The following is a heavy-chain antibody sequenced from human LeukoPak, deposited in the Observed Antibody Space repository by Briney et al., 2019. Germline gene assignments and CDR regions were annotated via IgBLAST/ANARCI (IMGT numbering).Heavy chain of an antibody. CDR2: IYYSGST. D-gene: IGHD5-18*01. V-gene: IGHV4-59*08. CDR3: ASRGYSYGPFDY. Sequence: PSETLSLTCTVSGGSISSYYWSWIRQPPGKGLEWIGYIYYSGSTNYNPSLKSRVTISVGTSKNQFSLKLSSVTAADTAVYYCASRGYSYGPFDYWGQGTLVTVSS. CDR1: GGSISSYY. J-gene: IGHJ4*02.